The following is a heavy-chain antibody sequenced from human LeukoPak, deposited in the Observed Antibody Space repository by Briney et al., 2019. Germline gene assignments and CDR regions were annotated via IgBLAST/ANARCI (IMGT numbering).Heavy chain of an antibody. J-gene: IGHJ4*02. D-gene: IGHD2-2*01. Sequence: GASVKVSCKASGGTFSSYAIDWVRQAPGQGLEWMGGIIPIFGTANYAQKFQGRVTITADESTSTAYMELSSLRSEDTAVYYCARDAYPYCSSTSCYPFDNWGQGTLVTVSS. V-gene: IGHV1-69*01. CDR1: GGTFSSYA. CDR2: IIPIFGTA. CDR3: ARDAYPYCSSTSCYPFDN.